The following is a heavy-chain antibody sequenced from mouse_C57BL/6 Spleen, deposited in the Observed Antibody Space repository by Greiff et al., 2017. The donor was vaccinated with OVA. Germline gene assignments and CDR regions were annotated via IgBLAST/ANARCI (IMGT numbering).Heavy chain of an antibody. CDR1: GFTFSDYG. D-gene: IGHD2-4*01. J-gene: IGHJ3*01. CDR3: ARHLADDYDGFAY. CDR2: ISNLAYSI. V-gene: IGHV5-15*01. Sequence: EVQGVESGGGLVQPGGSLKLSCAASGFTFSDYGMAWVRQAPRKGPEWVAFISNLAYSIYYADTVTGRFTISRENAKNTLYLEMSSLRSEDTAMYYCARHLADDYDGFAYWGQGTLVTVSA.